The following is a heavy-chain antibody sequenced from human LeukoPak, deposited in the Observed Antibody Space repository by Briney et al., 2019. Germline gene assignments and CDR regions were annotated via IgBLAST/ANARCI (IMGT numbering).Heavy chain of an antibody. V-gene: IGHV3-23*01. CDR1: GFTVSSNY. Sequence: PGESLRLSCAASGFTVSSNYMSWVRQAPGQGLELVSAISGSGGSTYYADSVKGRFTISRDNSKNTLYLQMNSLRAEDTAVYYCAKDRSKPRVYYYMDVWGKGTTVTVSS. CDR2: ISGSGGST. J-gene: IGHJ6*03. CDR3: AKDRSKPRVYYYMDV.